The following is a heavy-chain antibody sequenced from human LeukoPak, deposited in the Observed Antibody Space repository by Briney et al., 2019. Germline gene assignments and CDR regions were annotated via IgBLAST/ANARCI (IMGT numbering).Heavy chain of an antibody. CDR2: ISMNVQTT. D-gene: IGHD4-17*01. J-gene: IGHJ4*02. CDR3: ARSAVGDYLYPFDY. V-gene: IGHV3-64*04. Sequence: GGSLRLSCSASGFTFTSHVMHWVRQAPGKGLQYVSGISMNVQTTYYAGSVKGRFTISRDSSKNTVYLQMNSLTAEDTAVYYCARSAVGDYLYPFDYWGQGALVTVSS. CDR1: GFTFTSHV.